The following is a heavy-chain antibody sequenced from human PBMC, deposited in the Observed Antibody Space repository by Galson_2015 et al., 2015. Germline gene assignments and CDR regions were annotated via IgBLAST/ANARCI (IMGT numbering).Heavy chain of an antibody. CDR2: IKQDGSEK. CDR1: GFTFNNHW. Sequence: SLRLSCAASGFTFNNHWITWLRQAPGKGLEWVANIKQDGSEKHYVDSVKGRFTVSRDNAKNSLYLQMSSLTAEDTAVYYCARGFASADWGQGTLITVSS. CDR3: ARGFASAD. V-gene: IGHV3-7*04. D-gene: IGHD3-3*01. J-gene: IGHJ4*02.